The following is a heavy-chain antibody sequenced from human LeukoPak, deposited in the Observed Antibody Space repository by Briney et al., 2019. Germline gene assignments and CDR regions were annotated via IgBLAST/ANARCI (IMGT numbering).Heavy chain of an antibody. Sequence: GGSLRLSCAASGFTFSTYGMNWVRQAPGKGLEWVSTISTNSANTYYTDSVKGRFTISRDNSKNTLFMQMNSLRAEDTAVYYCAKGQSTIATRSFDSWGQGTLVTVSS. J-gene: IGHJ4*02. CDR2: ISTNSANT. V-gene: IGHV3-23*01. D-gene: IGHD6-6*01. CDR3: AKGQSTIATRSFDS. CDR1: GFTFSTYG.